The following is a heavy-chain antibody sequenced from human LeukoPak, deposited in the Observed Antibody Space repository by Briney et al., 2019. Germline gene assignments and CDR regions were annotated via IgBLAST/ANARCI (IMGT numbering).Heavy chain of an antibody. D-gene: IGHD6-19*01. Sequence: GGSLRLSYAASGFTLSSYAMHWGRQASGKGLEWLAIISYYGSNKYYADSVKGRFTISRDNSKNTLYLQMNSLRAEDTAVYYCAREEQWLVWGYYYYGMDVWGQGTTVTVSS. V-gene: IGHV3-30-3*01. CDR2: ISYYGSNK. CDR3: AREEQWLVWGYYYYGMDV. J-gene: IGHJ6*02. CDR1: GFTLSSYA.